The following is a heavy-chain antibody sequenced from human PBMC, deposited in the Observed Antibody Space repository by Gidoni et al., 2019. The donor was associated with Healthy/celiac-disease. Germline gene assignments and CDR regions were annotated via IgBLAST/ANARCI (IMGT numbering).Heavy chain of an antibody. V-gene: IGHV1-18*01. CDR3: ARALRGSPPRN. J-gene: IGHJ4*02. Sequence: QVQLVQSGAEVKKPVASVTVPRKASGYTFTSYGLSWVRQAPGQGLEWMGWISAYNGNTNCAQKLQGRVTMTTDASTSTAYMELRSLRSDDTAVYYCARALRGSPPRNWGQGTLVTVSS. CDR2: ISAYNGNT. CDR1: GYTFTSYG. D-gene: IGHD3-16*01.